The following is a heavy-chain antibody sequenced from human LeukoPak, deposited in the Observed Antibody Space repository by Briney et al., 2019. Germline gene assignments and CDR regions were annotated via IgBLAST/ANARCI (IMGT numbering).Heavy chain of an antibody. CDR1: GFTFGDYA. Sequence: GRSLRLSCTGSGFTFGDYAVTWFRRAPGKGLEGVGFIRSKGYGGTTEYAASVKGRFTISRDDSKRIAYLQMNSLKTEDTAVYYCTKSRYYDYVWGGYWGQGTLVTASS. V-gene: IGHV3-49*03. J-gene: IGHJ4*02. D-gene: IGHD3-16*01. CDR3: TKSRYYDYVWGGY. CDR2: IRSKGYGGTT.